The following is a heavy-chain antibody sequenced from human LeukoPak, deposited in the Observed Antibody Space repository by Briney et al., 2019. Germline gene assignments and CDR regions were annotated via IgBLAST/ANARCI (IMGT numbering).Heavy chain of an antibody. Sequence: PGGSLRLSCAASGFTFSSYAMSWVRQAPGKGLEWVSAIGGSGGSAYSADSVKGRLTISRDNSKNTLYLQMNSLRADDTAVYYCAKSIYCTGGACYLLPFDYWGQGTLVTVSS. V-gene: IGHV3-23*01. J-gene: IGHJ4*02. CDR2: IGGSGGSA. D-gene: IGHD2-8*02. CDR1: GFTFSSYA. CDR3: AKSIYCTGGACYLLPFDY.